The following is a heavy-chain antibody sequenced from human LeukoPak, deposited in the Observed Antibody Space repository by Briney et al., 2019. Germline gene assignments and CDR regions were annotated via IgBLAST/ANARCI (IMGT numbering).Heavy chain of an antibody. D-gene: IGHD3-10*01. J-gene: IGHJ4*02. V-gene: IGHV3-7*01. Sequence: GGSLCLSCAASGFTFNKYWLTWVRQAPGKGLEWVANINQNDSQIYYLESVEGRFTITSDNAKNSLHLQMNSLRAEDTAIYYCARGYYYSGTYYLSFFDYLGQGTQLSHSS. CDR2: INQNDSQI. CDR3: ARGYYYSGTYYLSFFDY. CDR1: GFTFNKYW.